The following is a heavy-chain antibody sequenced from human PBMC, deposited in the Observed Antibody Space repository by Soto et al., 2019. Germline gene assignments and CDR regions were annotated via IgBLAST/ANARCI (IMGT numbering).Heavy chain of an antibody. CDR2: IIPIFGTA. CDR1: GGTFSSYA. J-gene: IGHJ5*02. CDR3: ASGLEAAARSGWFDP. D-gene: IGHD6-13*01. V-gene: IGHV1-69*01. Sequence: QVQLVQSGAEVKKPGSAVKVSCKASGGTFSSYAISWVRQAPGQGLEWMGGIIPIFGTANYAQKFQGRVRVTADESTSTAYMEVSSLRAADTAVYYCASGLEAAARSGWFDPWGQGTLVTVSS.